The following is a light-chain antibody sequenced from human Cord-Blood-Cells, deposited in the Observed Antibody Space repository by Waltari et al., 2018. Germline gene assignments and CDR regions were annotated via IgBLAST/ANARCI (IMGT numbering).Light chain of an antibody. CDR2: EGS. Sequence: QSALTQPASVSGSPGQSITIPCTGTSSDVGSYNLVSCYQQHPGKAPKLMIYEGSKRPSGVSNRFSGSKSGNTAALTISGLQAEDEADYYCCSYAGSSTYVFGTGTKVTVL. V-gene: IGLV2-23*01. CDR3: CSYAGSSTYV. CDR1: SSDVGSYNL. J-gene: IGLJ1*01.